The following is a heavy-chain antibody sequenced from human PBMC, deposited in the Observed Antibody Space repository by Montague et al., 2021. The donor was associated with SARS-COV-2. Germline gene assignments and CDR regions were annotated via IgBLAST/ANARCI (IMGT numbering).Heavy chain of an antibody. J-gene: IGHJ6*02. V-gene: IGHV6-1*01. CDR1: GDSVSSNSAA. CDR2: TYYRSKWYN. CDR3: ARQPLGYDFVYYYYGMDV. Sequence: CAISGDSVSSNSAAWNWIRRSPSRGLEWLGRTYYRSKWYNDYAVSVKSRITINPDTSKNQFSLQLNSVTPEDTAVYYCARQPLGYDFVYYYYGMDVWGQGTTVTVSS. D-gene: IGHD5-12*01.